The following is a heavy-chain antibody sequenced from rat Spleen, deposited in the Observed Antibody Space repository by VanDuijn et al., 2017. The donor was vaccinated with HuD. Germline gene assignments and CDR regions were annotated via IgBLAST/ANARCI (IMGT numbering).Heavy chain of an antibody. CDR1: GFTFSNYD. CDR3: ARHEALLSDYFDY. J-gene: IGHJ2*01. V-gene: IGHV5-25*01. D-gene: IGHD1-12*01. CDR2: ISTSGGST. Sequence: EVQLVESGGGLVQPGRSLILSCAASGFTFSNYDMAWVRQAPTKGLEWVASISTSGGSTYYRDSVKGRFTVSRDNAKSTLYLQMDSLRSEDTATYYCARHEALLSDYFDYWGQGVMVTVSS.